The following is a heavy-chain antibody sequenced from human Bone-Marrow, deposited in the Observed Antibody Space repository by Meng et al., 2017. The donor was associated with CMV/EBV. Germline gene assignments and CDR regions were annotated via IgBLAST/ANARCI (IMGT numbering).Heavy chain of an antibody. CDR1: GDSVSSNNAA. V-gene: IGHV6-1*01. CDR2: TYYRSKWYN. CDR3: VRGYSGSYAPLDY. Sequence: SETLSLTCAISGDSVSSNNAAWNWIRQSPSRGLEWLGRTYYRSKWYNEYAVSVKSRIIINSDTSKNQFSLQLNSVTPEDTAVYYCVRGYSGSYAPLDYWGQGTLVTVSS. J-gene: IGHJ4*02. D-gene: IGHD1-26*01.